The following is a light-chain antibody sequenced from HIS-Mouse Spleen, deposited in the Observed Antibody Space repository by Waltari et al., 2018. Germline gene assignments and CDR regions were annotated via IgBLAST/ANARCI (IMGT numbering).Light chain of an antibody. Sequence: SYELTQPPSVSVSQGQTARLTCSGDALPKKSAYWYQQKSGQAPVLVIYEDSKRPSGIPERFSGSSSGTMATLTISGAQVEDEADYYCYSTDSSGNHRVFGGGTKLTVL. V-gene: IGLV3-10*01. CDR3: YSTDSSGNHRV. CDR1: ALPKKS. J-gene: IGLJ2*01. CDR2: EDS.